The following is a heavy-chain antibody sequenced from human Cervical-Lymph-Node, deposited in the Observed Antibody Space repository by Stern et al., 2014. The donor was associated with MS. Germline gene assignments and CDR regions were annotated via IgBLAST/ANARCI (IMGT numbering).Heavy chain of an antibody. CDR1: GYTFTAYY. V-gene: IGHV1-2*06. J-gene: IGHJ4*02. Sequence: QVQLVQSGAEVKKPGASVKVSCKASGYTFTAYYMHWVRQAPGQGLEWMGRINPNGGFTSYAQKFQGRVTMTRDTSINTAYMELSRLTSDDTAVYYCAREGRPRPGLGVHWGQGTLVTVSS. CDR3: AREGRPRPGLGVH. D-gene: IGHD2-8*01. CDR2: INPNGGFT.